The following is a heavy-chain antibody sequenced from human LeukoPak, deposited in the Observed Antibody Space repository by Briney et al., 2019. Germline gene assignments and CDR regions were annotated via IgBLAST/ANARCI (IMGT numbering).Heavy chain of an antibody. J-gene: IGHJ4*02. V-gene: IGHV4-39*01. D-gene: IGHD1-26*01. CDR3: AKSGGYSLIDY. CDR1: GASVSGSNYY. CDR2: IYSSGST. Sequence: SETLSLTCAVSGASVSGSNYYWGWIRQPPGKGLEWIGNIYSSGSTYYNASLQSRVTISIDTSKNQFSLRLNSVTAADTAMYYCAKSGGYSLIDYWGQGTRVTVSS.